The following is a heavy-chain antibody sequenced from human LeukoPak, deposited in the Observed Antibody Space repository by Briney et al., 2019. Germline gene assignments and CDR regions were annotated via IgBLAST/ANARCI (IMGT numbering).Heavy chain of an antibody. CDR2: INHSGST. D-gene: IGHD6-6*01. V-gene: IGHV4-34*01. CDR1: GGSFSGYY. J-gene: IGHJ4*02. Sequence: SETLSLTCAVYGGSFSGYYWSWIRQPPGKGLEWMGEINHSGSTNYNPSLKSRVTISVDTSKNQFSLKLSSVTAADTAVYYCARGQRIAARRYFDYWGQGTLVTVSS. CDR3: ARGQRIAARRYFDY.